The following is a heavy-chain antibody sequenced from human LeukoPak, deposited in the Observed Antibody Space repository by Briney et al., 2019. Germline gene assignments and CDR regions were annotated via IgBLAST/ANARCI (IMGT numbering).Heavy chain of an antibody. CDR3: ASGPSTYYYFAVDV. CDR1: GGSFSGYY. CDR2: INHGGST. Sequence: SETLSLTCAVYGGSFSGYYWSWIRQPPGKGLEWIGEINHGGSTNYNPSLKSRVTMSVEKSKNQFSLKLSSVTAADTAVYYCASGPSTYYYFAVDVWGPGTTVTVPS. V-gene: IGHV4-34*01. J-gene: IGHJ6*02.